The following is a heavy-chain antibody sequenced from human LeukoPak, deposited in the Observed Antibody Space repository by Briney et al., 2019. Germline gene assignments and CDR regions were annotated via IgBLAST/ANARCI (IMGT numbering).Heavy chain of an antibody. CDR1: GFTFSSYW. V-gene: IGHV3-74*01. J-gene: IGHJ6*02. CDR3: AKDHFPLIAAFGMDV. D-gene: IGHD6-6*01. Sequence: GGSLRLSCAASGFTFSSYWMHWVRQAPGKGLVWVSRINSDGSSTSYADSVKGRFTISRDNSKNTLYLQMNSLRAEDTAVYYCAKDHFPLIAAFGMDVWGQGTTVTVSS. CDR2: INSDGSST.